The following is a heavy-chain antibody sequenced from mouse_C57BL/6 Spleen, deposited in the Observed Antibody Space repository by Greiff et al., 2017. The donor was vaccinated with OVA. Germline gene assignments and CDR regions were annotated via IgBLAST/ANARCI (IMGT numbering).Heavy chain of an antibody. V-gene: IGHV5-6*02. CDR1: GFTFSSYG. Sequence: EVKLQESGGDLVKPGGSLKLSCAASGFTFSSYGMSWVRQTPDKRLEWVATISSGGSYTYYPDSVKGRFTISRDNAKNTLYLQMSSLKSEDTAMYYCARRSSYDYDAWFAYWGQLTLVTVSA. D-gene: IGHD2-4*01. J-gene: IGHJ3*01. CDR2: ISSGGSYT. CDR3: ARRSSYDYDAWFAY.